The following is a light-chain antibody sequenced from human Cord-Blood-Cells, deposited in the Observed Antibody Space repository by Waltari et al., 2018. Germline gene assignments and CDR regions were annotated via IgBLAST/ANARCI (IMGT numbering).Light chain of an antibody. CDR2: DVS. Sequence: QSALTQPASVSGSPGQSITISCTGTSSDVGGSNYVSWYQQHPGNAPKLMIYDVSNRPSGGSNRFSGSKSGNTASLTISGLQAEDEADYYCSSYTSSSTVVFGGGTKLTVL. J-gene: IGLJ2*01. CDR3: SSYTSSSTVV. V-gene: IGLV2-14*01. CDR1: SSDVGGSNY.